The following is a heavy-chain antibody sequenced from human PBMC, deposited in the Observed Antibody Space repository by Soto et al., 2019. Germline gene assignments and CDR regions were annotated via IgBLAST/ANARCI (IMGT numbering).Heavy chain of an antibody. CDR2: IGIGGDT. J-gene: IGHJ6*02. D-gene: IGHD3-9*01. CDR3: ARGGYDILTGYYGGYFYGLDV. V-gene: IGHV3-13*01. CDR1: GFTFSRYD. Sequence: GGSLRLSCAASGFTFSRYDMFWVRQATGKGLEWVSAIGIGGDTSYPGSVKGRFTISRENVKNSLYLQMNNLRAGDTAVYYCARGGYDILTGYYGGYFYGLDVWGQGTTVTV.